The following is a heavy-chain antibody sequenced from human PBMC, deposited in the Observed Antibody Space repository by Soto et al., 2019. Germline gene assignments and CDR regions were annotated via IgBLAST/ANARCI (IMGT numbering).Heavy chain of an antibody. CDR1: GFTFSSYW. D-gene: IGHD2-2*01. CDR2: IKQDGSEK. Sequence: GGSLRLSCAASGFTFSSYWMSWVRQAPGKGLEWVANIKQDGSEKYYVDSVKGRFTISRDNAKNSLYLQMNSLRAEDTAVYYCARSRYCSSSNCYWLDPWGQGILVTVSS. CDR3: ARSRYCSSSNCYWLDP. V-gene: IGHV3-7*01. J-gene: IGHJ5*02.